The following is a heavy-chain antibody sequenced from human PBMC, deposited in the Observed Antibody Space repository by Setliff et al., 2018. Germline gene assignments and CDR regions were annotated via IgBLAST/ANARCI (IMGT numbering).Heavy chain of an antibody. Sequence: ASVKVSCKASGYTFTSYGISWVRQAPGQGLEWMGWISAYNGNTNYAQKLQGRVTMTTDTSTNTAYMEVRSLGSDDTAVYYCAISTIFGVVSPTPDAFDIWGQGTMVT. D-gene: IGHD3-3*01. CDR2: ISAYNGNT. CDR1: GYTFTSYG. CDR3: AISTIFGVVSPTPDAFDI. J-gene: IGHJ3*02. V-gene: IGHV1-18*01.